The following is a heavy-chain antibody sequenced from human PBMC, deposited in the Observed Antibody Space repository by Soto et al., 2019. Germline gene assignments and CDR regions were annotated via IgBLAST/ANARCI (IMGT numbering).Heavy chain of an antibody. CDR1: GYTFTSYG. J-gene: IGHJ6*02. D-gene: IGHD2-8*01. CDR2: ISAHNGNT. V-gene: IGHV1-18*01. CDR3: ARDSDIVLMVYAIYYYYGMDV. Sequence: ASVKVSCKASGYTFTSYGISWVRQAPGRGLEWMGWISAHNGNTNYAQKRQGRVTMTTDTSTSTAYMELRSLRSDDTAVYYCARDSDIVLMVYAIYYYYGMDVWGQGTTVTVSS.